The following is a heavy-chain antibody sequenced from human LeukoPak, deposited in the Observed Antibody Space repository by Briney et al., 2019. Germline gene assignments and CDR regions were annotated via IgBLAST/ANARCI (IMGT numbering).Heavy chain of an antibody. V-gene: IGHV3-66*01. CDR2: IYSGGST. J-gene: IGHJ4*02. CDR1: GFTVSSNY. CDR3: ARGLRSDY. Sequence: GGSLRLSCVAAGFTVSSNYMSWVRQAPGKGLDWVSVIYSGGSTYYADAVKGRFTISRDNSKNTLYLQMNSLRVEDSAVYCCARGLRSDYWGQGTLVTVSS. D-gene: IGHD4-17*01.